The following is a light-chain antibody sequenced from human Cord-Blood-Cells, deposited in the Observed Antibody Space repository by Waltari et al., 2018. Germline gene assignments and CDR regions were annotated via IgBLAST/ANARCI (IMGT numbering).Light chain of an antibody. Sequence: QSALTQPRSVSGSPGQSVTISCTGTSSDVGGYNYVSWYQQHPGKAPQLMIYDVSKRPSGVPDLFSGSKSGNTASLTISGLQAEDEADYYCCSYAGSYTFVFGGGTKLTVL. J-gene: IGLJ2*01. V-gene: IGLV2-11*01. CDR1: SSDVGGYNY. CDR3: CSYAGSYTFV. CDR2: DVS.